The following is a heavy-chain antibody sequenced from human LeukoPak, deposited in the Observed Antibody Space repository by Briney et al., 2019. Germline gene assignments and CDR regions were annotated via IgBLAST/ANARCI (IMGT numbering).Heavy chain of an antibody. J-gene: IGHJ4*01. V-gene: IGHV3-23*01. Sequence: GGSLRLSCAASGFTFSSYAMSWVRQAPGKGLEWVSAISGSGGSTYYADSVKGRFTMSIDDSKNTLYLQMNSLRPQDTALYYSANSGYSSGWYFDSWGPGTLVTVSS. CDR1: GFTFSSYA. CDR2: ISGSGGST. CDR3: ANSGYSSGWYFDS. D-gene: IGHD6-19*01.